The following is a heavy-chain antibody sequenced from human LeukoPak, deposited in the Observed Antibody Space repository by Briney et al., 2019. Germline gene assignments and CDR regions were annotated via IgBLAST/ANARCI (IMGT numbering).Heavy chain of an antibody. CDR3: ATSYSSSSWFDP. CDR2: IKQDGSEK. D-gene: IGHD6-6*01. Sequence: GGSLRLSCAASGFTFSSYWMSWVRQAPGKGLEWVANIKQDGSEKYYVDSVKGRFTISRDNAKNSLYQQMNSLRAEDTAVYYCATSYSSSSWFDPWGQGTLVTVSS. V-gene: IGHV3-7*01. CDR1: GFTFSSYW. J-gene: IGHJ5*02.